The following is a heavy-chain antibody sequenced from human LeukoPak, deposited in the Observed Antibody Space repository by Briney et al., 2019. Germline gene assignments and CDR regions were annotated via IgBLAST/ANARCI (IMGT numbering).Heavy chain of an antibody. Sequence: SETLSLTCIVSGGSINSRSYYWGWIRQPPGKGLECVGNIYSSGATYYNPSLKSRLTISVDTSKNHFSLKLTSVTAADTAVYYCARGLKPFDSWGQGTLVTVSS. CDR3: ARGLKPFDS. CDR1: GGSINSRSYY. CDR2: IYSSGAT. V-gene: IGHV4-39*07. J-gene: IGHJ4*02.